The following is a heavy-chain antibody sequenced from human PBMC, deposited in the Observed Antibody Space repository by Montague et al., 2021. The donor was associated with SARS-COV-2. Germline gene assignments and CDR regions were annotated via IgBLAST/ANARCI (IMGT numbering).Heavy chain of an antibody. Sequence: TLSLTCTVSGDSISSGTHSWSWLRQPAGKGLEWIGRIYTSGGTNYNPSLRIRVAISVDTSNNQFSLNLSSVTAADAAVYYCAGAGGNEYRFFDYWGQGTLVTVSS. D-gene: IGHD1-1*01. CDR2: IYTSGGT. V-gene: IGHV4-61*02. CDR3: AGAGGNEYRFFDY. J-gene: IGHJ4*02. CDR1: GDSISSGTHS.